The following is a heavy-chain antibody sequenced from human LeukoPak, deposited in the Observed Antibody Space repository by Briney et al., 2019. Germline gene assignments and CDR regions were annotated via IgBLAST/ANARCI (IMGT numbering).Heavy chain of an antibody. CDR1: GYIFTTYL. CDR3: ARHMRARPFDC. CDR2: IYPGDSET. J-gene: IGHJ4*02. V-gene: IGHV5-51*01. Sequence: GESLKISCKGSGYIFTTYLIGWVRQMPGKGLEWMGIIYPGDSETRYSPSFQGQVTISVDKSINTAYLQWRGLKASDTAMYYCARHMRARPFDCWGQGTLVTVSS.